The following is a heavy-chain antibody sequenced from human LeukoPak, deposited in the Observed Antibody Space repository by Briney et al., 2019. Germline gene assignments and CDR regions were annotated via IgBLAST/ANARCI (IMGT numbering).Heavy chain of an antibody. J-gene: IGHJ6*03. CDR3: ARRSYYYGSGSYYNYYYYYMDV. CDR2: IYYSGST. Sequence: SETLSLTCTVSGGSISNYYWSWIRQPPGKGLEWIGYIYYSGSTNYNPSLKSRVTISVDTSKNQFSLKLSSVTAADTAVYYCARRSYYYGSGSYYNYYYYYMDVWGKGTTVTVSS. CDR1: GGSISNYY. V-gene: IGHV4-59*12. D-gene: IGHD3-10*01.